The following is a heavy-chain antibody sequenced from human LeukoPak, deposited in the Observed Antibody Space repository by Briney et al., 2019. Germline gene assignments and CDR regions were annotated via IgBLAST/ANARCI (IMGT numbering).Heavy chain of an antibody. CDR1: GGSFSGYY. D-gene: IGHD6-19*01. CDR3: ARGRVVVAGTLPFDY. CDR2: INHSGST. Sequence: PSETLSLTCAAYGGSFSGYYWSWIRQPPGKGLEWIGEINHSGSTNYNPSLKSRVTISVDTSKNQFSLKLSSVTAADTAVYYCARGRVVVAGTLPFDYWGQGTLVTVPS. J-gene: IGHJ4*02. V-gene: IGHV4-34*01.